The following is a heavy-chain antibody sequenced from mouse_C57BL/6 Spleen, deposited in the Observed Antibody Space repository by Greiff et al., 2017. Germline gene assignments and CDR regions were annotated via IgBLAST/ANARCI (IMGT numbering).Heavy chain of an antibody. CDR1: GYTFTDYN. D-gene: IGHD2-4*01. J-gene: IGHJ1*03. Sequence: VQLQQSGPELVQPGASVKMSCKASGYTFTDYNMHWVKQSHGKSLEWIGYINPNNGGTSSNQKFKGKVTLTVNKSSSTAYMELRSLTSEDAAVYYCASYDYDWYFDVWGTGTTVTVSS. V-gene: IGHV1-22*01. CDR2: INPNNGGT. CDR3: ASYDYDWYFDV.